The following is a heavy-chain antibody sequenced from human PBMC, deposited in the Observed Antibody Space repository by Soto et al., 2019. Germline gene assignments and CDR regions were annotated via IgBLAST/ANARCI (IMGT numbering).Heavy chain of an antibody. CDR3: ARVYSSGWYRGYGMDV. V-gene: IGHV3-11*06. D-gene: IGHD6-19*01. Sequence: GGSLRLSCAASGFTFSDYYMSWIRQAPGKGLEWVSYISSSSSYTNYADSVKGRFTISRDNAKNSLYLQMNSLRAEDTAVYYCARVYSSGWYRGYGMDVWGQGTTVTVSS. J-gene: IGHJ6*02. CDR1: GFTFSDYY. CDR2: ISSSSSYT.